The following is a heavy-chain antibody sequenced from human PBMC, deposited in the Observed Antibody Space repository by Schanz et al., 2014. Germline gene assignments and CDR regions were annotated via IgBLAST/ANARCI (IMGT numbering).Heavy chain of an antibody. CDR3: ARGGYCSRTSCYFKGGWFDP. J-gene: IGHJ5*02. CDR2: IYTNGST. D-gene: IGHD2-2*01. V-gene: IGHV4-4*07. CDR1: GGSISSFY. Sequence: QVQLQESGPGLVKPSETLSLTCTVSGGSISSFYWSWIRQPAGKGLEWIGRIYTNGSTKYNPSLKREATISVDTSKNRFSRKRSSVTAADTAVYYCARGGYCSRTSCYFKGGWFDPWGQGTLVTVSS.